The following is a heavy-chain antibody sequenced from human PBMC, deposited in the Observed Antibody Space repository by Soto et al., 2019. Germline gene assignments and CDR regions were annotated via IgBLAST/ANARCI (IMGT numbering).Heavy chain of an antibody. D-gene: IGHD2-2*01. J-gene: IGHJ5*01. V-gene: IGHV3-48*01. CDR1: GFTFSSYS. CDR3: ARDCPGSSTTCYGNEGFDS. Sequence: GGSLRLSCAASGFTFSSYSMNWVRQAPGKGLEWVSYISSSRSTIYYADSVKGRFTISRDNAKNSLYLQMNSLRAEDTAVYYCARDCPGSSTTCYGNEGFDSWGQGTMVTVSS. CDR2: ISSSRSTI.